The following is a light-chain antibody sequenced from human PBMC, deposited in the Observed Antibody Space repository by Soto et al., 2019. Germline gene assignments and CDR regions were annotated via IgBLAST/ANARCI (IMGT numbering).Light chain of an antibody. J-gene: IGLJ3*02. CDR1: SSDVGGYNS. CDR2: DVS. V-gene: IGLV2-11*01. CDR3: CSYAGTYTWV. Sequence: QSALTQPRSVSGSPGQSVTISCTGTSSDVGGYNSVSWYQQYPGKAPKLMIYDVSKRPSGVPDRFSGSKSGNAASLTISGLQAEDEADYYCCSYAGTYTWVFGGGTKLPVL.